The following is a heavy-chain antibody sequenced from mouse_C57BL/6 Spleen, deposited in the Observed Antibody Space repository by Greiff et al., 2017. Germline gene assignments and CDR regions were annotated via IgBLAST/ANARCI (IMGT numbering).Heavy chain of an antibody. D-gene: IGHD3-2*02. V-gene: IGHV1-59*01. J-gene: IGHJ3*01. CDR3: ARGSSGYDLLAY. CDR2: IDPSDSYT. Sequence: QFQLQQPGAELVRPGTSVKLSCKASGYTFTSYWMHWVKQRPGQGLEWIGVIDPSDSYTNYNQKFKGKATLTVDTSSSTAYMQLSSLTSEDSAVYYCARGSSGYDLLAYWGQGTLVTVSA. CDR1: GYTFTSYW.